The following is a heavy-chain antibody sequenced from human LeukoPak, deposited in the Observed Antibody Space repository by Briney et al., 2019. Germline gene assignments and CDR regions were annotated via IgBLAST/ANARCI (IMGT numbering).Heavy chain of an antibody. V-gene: IGHV3-43D*04. CDR2: ISWDGGST. Sequence: GGSLRLSCAASGFTFDDYAMHWVRQAPGKGLEWVSLISWDGGSTYYADSVKGRFTISRDNSKNTLYLQMNSLRAEDTAVYYCARDWSDYVDYWGQGTLVTVSS. CDR1: GFTFDDYA. CDR3: ARDWSDYVDY. J-gene: IGHJ4*02. D-gene: IGHD3-3*01.